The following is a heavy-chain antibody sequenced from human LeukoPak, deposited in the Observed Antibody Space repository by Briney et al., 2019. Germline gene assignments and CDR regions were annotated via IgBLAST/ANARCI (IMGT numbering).Heavy chain of an antibody. CDR2: IYYSGST. V-gene: IGHV4-59*08. J-gene: IGHJ5*02. CDR3: ARRRSGSSSEFDP. Sequence: PSETLSLTCTVSGGSISSDYWTWIRQPPGKGLDWIGYIYYSGSTNYNPSLRSRVTISVDTSKNQFSLKLTSVTAADTAVYYCARRRSGSSSEFDPWGQGTLVTVSS. D-gene: IGHD6-6*01. CDR1: GGSISSDY.